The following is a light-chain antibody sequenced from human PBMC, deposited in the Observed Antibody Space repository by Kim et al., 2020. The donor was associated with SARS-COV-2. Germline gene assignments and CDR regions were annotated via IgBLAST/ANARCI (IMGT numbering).Light chain of an antibody. V-gene: IGKV4-1*01. Sequence: DIVMTQSPDSLAVSLGERSTINCRSSQSVLYCSNNKNSLAWYQQKPGQPPKLLIYWASTRESGVPDRFSGSESGTDFTLTISSLQAEDVALYYCQQYYSPPYTLAQGTKLEIK. CDR1: QSVLYCSNNKNS. CDR2: WAS. J-gene: IGKJ2*01. CDR3: QQYYSPPYT.